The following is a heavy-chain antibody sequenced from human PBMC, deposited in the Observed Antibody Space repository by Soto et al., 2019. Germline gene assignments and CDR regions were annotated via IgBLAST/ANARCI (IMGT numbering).Heavy chain of an antibody. CDR1: GGSISSGGYS. Sequence: NPSETLSLTCAVSGGSISSGGYSWSWIRQPPGKGLEWIGYIYHSGSTYYNPSLKSRVTISVDRSKNQFSLKLSSVTAADTAVYYCARGMRDFWSGYYTGMDVWGQGTTVTVSS. CDR2: IYHSGST. D-gene: IGHD3-3*01. V-gene: IGHV4-30-2*01. J-gene: IGHJ6*02. CDR3: ARGMRDFWSGYYTGMDV.